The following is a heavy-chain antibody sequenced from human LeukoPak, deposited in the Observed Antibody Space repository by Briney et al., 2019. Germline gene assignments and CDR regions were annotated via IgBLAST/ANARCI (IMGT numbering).Heavy chain of an antibody. CDR3: ARVLYGSGSYPLDY. CDR1: GYTFTGYY. Sequence: GASVKVSCKASGYTFTGYYMHWVRQAPGQGLEWMGWINPNSGGTNYAQRFQGRVTMTRDTSISTAYMELSRLRSDDTAVYYCARVLYGSGSYPLDYWGQGTLVTVSS. V-gene: IGHV1-2*02. CDR2: INPNSGGT. D-gene: IGHD3-10*01. J-gene: IGHJ4*02.